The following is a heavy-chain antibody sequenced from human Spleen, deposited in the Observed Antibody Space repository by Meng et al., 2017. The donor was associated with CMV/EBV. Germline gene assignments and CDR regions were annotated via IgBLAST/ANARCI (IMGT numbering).Heavy chain of an antibody. Sequence: SLKISCAASGFIFDDHAMHWVRQAPGKGLEWVSGISWNSATIGYAASVKGRFTISRDNAKNSLYLQMNSLRAEDTALYYCAKDTLSHRGAFDYWGQGTLVTVSS. CDR2: ISWNSATI. CDR1: GFIFDDHA. D-gene: IGHD4/OR15-4a*01. CDR3: AKDTLSHRGAFDY. J-gene: IGHJ4*02. V-gene: IGHV3-9*01.